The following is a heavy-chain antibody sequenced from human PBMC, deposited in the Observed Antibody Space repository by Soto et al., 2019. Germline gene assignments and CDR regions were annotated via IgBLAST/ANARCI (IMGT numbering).Heavy chain of an antibody. CDR3: AKDVSGSFLYYFDY. CDR2: ISGSGGST. Sequence: EVQVLESGGGFVQPGGSLRLSCAASGFTFSSYALNWVRQAPGKGLEWVSAISGSGGSTYYADSVKGRFTISRDNSKNTLYLQMNSLRAEDTAVYYCAKDVSGSFLYYFDYWGQGTLVTVSS. D-gene: IGHD1-26*01. CDR1: GFTFSSYA. J-gene: IGHJ4*02. V-gene: IGHV3-23*01.